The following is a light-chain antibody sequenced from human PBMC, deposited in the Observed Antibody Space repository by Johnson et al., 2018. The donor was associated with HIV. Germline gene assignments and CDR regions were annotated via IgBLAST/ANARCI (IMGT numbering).Light chain of an antibody. CDR3: GTWDSSLSAYV. V-gene: IGLV1-51*01. CDR1: NSNIGSNS. Sequence: QAVLTQPPSVSAAPGQRVTISCSGNNSNIGSNSVSWYQDVPGTAPKLLIYDNNKRPSGIPDRFSGSKSGTSATLGITGLQTGDEADYYCGTWDSSLSAYVFGTGTKVTVL. J-gene: IGLJ1*01. CDR2: DNN.